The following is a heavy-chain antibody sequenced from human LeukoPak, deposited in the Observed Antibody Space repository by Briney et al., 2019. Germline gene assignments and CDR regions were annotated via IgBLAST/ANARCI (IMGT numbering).Heavy chain of an antibody. J-gene: IGHJ4*02. Sequence: SSETLSLTCAVYGGPFSGYYWSWIRQPPGKGLEWIGEINHSGSTNYNPSLKSRVTISVDTSKNQFSLKLSSVTAADTAVYYCASSVVPAAQTQSDYWGQGTLVTVSS. D-gene: IGHD2-2*01. CDR1: GGPFSGYY. V-gene: IGHV4-34*01. CDR2: INHSGST. CDR3: ASSVVPAAQTQSDY.